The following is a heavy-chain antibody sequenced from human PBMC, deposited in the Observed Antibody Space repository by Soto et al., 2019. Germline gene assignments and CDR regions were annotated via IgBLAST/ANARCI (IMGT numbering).Heavy chain of an antibody. CDR2: IDPSDSYT. Sequence: GESLNISCKGSGYSFTSYWISWVRQMPGKSLEWMGRIDPSDSYTNYSPSFQGHVTISADKSISTAYLQWSSLKASDTAMYYCARHYPITMVRGAPGEPDYWGQGTLVTVS. CDR3: ARHYPITMVRGAPGEPDY. CDR1: GYSFTSYW. J-gene: IGHJ4*02. D-gene: IGHD3-10*01. V-gene: IGHV5-10-1*01.